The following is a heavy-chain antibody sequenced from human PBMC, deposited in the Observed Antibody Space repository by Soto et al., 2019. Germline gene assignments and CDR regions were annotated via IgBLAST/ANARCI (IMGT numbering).Heavy chain of an antibody. CDR1: GYTFTSYY. V-gene: IGHV1-46*03. CDR2: INPSGGST. D-gene: IGHD1-20*01. Sequence: ASVKVSCKASGYTFTSYYMHWVRQAPGQGLEWMGIINPSGGSTSYAQKFQGRVTMTRDTSTSTVYMELSSLRSEDTAVYYCARDSDNWNDGHXFDLWGQGTLVTVSS. J-gene: IGHJ5*02. CDR3: ARDSDNWNDGHXFDL.